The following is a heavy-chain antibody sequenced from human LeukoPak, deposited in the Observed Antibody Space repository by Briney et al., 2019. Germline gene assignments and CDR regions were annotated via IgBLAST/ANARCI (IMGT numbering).Heavy chain of an antibody. V-gene: IGHV1-18*04. CDR1: GYTFINND. CDR3: ARSAVADTLSAYYFEY. D-gene: IGHD6-19*01. J-gene: IGHJ4*02. CDR2: ISAYNGNT. Sequence: ASVKVSCKASGYTFINNDISWVRQAPGQGLEWMGWISAYNGNTSYAQKFQGRVTMTTDTSTNTAYMELRSLRSDDTAVYYCARSAVADTLSAYYFEYWGQGTLVTVSS.